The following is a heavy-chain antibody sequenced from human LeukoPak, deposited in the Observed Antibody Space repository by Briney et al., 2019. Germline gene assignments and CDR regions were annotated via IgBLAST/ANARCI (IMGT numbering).Heavy chain of an antibody. CDR2: ISGSGGST. Sequence: PGGSLRLSCAASGFTFSNAWMSWVRQAPGKGLEWVSAISGSGGSTYYADSVKGRFTISRDNSKNTLYLQMNSLRAEDTAVYYCAKDWIAVAGILFDYWGQGTLVTVSS. J-gene: IGHJ4*02. CDR1: GFTFSNAW. V-gene: IGHV3-23*01. CDR3: AKDWIAVAGILFDY. D-gene: IGHD6-19*01.